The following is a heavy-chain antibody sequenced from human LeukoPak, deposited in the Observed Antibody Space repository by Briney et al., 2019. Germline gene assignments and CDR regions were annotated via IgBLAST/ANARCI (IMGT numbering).Heavy chain of an antibody. CDR1: GDSVSSDTTA. CDR3: ARGYWAHGMNV. CDR2: AYYTSKWIT. J-gene: IGHJ6*02. Sequence: SQTLSLTCAISGDSVSSDTTAWNWIRQSPSRGLEWLGRAYYTSKWITIYAVSVRSRITVNPNTSNNQFSLQLNSVTPEDTAVYYCARGYWAHGMNVWGPGTTVTVSS. D-gene: IGHD6-13*01. V-gene: IGHV6-1*01.